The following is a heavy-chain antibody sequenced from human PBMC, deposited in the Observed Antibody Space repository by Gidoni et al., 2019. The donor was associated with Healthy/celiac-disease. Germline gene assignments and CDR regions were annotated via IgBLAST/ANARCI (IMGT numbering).Heavy chain of an antibody. V-gene: IGHV4-59*01. CDR3: AREMTYCSSTSCLNWFDP. D-gene: IGHD2-2*01. CDR1: CGSISSYY. J-gene: IGHJ5*02. CDR2: IHYSGST. Sequence: LSCPATCGSISSYYWSWIRQPPGKGLEWIGYIHYSGSTNYNPSLKSRVNISVDTSKNQFSLKLSSVTAADTAVYYCAREMTYCSSTSCLNWFDPWGQGTLVTVSS.